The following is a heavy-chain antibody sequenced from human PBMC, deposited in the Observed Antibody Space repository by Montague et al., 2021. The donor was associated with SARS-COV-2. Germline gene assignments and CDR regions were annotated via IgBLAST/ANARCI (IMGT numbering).Heavy chain of an antibody. V-gene: IGHV4-34*01. CDR1: GGSFSTYS. J-gene: IGHJ6*03. D-gene: IGHD3-10*01. CDR3: ARLSDGVVPSPILGVGPYYSYYYMDV. CDR2: IHHGGST. Sequence: SETLSLTCAVHGGSFSTYSWNWIRQPPEKGLEWIGEIHHGGSTNYNPSLKSRVTISADTSKNQFSLKLTSVAAADTAVYYCARLSDGVVPSPILGVGPYYSYYYMDVWGKGTTVTVSS.